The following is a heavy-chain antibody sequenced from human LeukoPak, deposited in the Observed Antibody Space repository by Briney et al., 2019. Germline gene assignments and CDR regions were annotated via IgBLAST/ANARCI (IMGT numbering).Heavy chain of an antibody. J-gene: IGHJ4*02. D-gene: IGHD4-11*01. CDR3: ARSGTTVTADLYY. CDR2: IYSGGST. V-gene: IGHV3-53*01. Sequence: AGGSLRLSCAAPGFTFSSYSMNWVRQAPGKGLEWVSVIYSGGSTYYADSVKGRFTISRDNSKNTLYLQMNSLRAEDTAAYYCARSGTTVTADLYYWGQGTLVTVSS. CDR1: GFTFSSYS.